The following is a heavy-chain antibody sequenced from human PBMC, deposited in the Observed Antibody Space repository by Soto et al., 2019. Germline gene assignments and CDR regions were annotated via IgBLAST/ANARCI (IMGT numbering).Heavy chain of an antibody. CDR3: AKGPIRYYDFWSGPYGMDV. V-gene: IGHV3-30*18. CDR1: GFTFSSYG. Sequence: QVQLVESGGGVVQPGRSLRLSCAASGFTFSSYGMHWVRQAPGKGLEWVAVISYDGSNKYYADSVKGRFTISRDNSKNTLYLQMNSVRDEDTAVYYCAKGPIRYYDFWSGPYGMDVWGQGTTVTVSS. J-gene: IGHJ6*02. D-gene: IGHD3-3*01. CDR2: ISYDGSNK.